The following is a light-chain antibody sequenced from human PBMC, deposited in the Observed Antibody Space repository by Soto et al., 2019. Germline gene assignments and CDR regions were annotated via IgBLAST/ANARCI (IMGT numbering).Light chain of an antibody. CDR3: QQYGSSPPKT. CDR1: QSVSSSY. J-gene: IGKJ1*01. Sequence: EIVLTQSPGTLSLSPGERATLSCRASQSVSSSYLAWYQQKPGQAPRLLIYGASSRATGSPDRFSGSGSGTDFTLTISRLEPEDFAVYYCQQYGSSPPKTFGQGTKVEIE. CDR2: GAS. V-gene: IGKV3-20*01.